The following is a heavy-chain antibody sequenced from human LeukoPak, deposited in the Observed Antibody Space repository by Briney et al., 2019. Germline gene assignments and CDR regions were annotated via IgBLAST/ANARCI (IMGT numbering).Heavy chain of an antibody. Sequence: GGSLRLSCAASGFSFSSYWMSWVRQAPGKGLERVANTKQDASEKYYVDSVKGRFTISRDNAKNSLYLQMNSLRVEDTAVYYCARYCGGDCYGMDVWGQGTTVTVSS. CDR2: TKQDASEK. CDR3: ARYCGGDCYGMDV. J-gene: IGHJ6*02. CDR1: GFSFSSYW. D-gene: IGHD2-21*01. V-gene: IGHV3-7*01.